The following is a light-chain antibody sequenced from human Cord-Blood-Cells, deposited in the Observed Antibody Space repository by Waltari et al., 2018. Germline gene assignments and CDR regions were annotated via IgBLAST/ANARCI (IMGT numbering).Light chain of an antibody. Sequence: QSALTQPASVSGSPGQSITISCTGTNSDVGSYNLVSCYQQHPGKAPKLMIYEGSKRPSGVSNRFSGSKSGNTASLTISGLQAEDEADYYCCSYAGSSTFVVFGGGTKLTVL. CDR1: NSDVGSYNL. CDR3: CSYAGSSTFVV. CDR2: EGS. J-gene: IGLJ2*01. V-gene: IGLV2-23*01.